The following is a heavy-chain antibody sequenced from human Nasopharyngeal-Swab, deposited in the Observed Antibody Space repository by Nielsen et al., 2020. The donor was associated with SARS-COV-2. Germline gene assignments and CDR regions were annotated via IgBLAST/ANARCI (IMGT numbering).Heavy chain of an antibody. CDR1: GFTFSSYW. D-gene: IGHD6-19*01. J-gene: IGHJ6*03. Sequence: GGSLRLSCAASGFTFSSYWMSWVRQAPGKGLEWVANIKQDGSEKYYVDSVKGRFTISRDNAKNSLYLKMNSLRAEDTAVYYCARDSTIAVAGTLLYYYYYYMDVWGKGTTVTVSS. CDR2: IKQDGSEK. CDR3: ARDSTIAVAGTLLYYYYYYMDV. V-gene: IGHV3-7*01.